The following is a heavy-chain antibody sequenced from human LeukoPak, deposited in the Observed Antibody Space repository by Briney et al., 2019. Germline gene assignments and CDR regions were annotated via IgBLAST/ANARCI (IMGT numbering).Heavy chain of an antibody. CDR1: GFTFSTYW. CDR3: ARDPAGNDY. D-gene: IGHD6-13*01. V-gene: IGHV3-7*01. J-gene: IGHJ4*02. Sequence: GGSLRLSCAASGFTFSTYWMSWVRQAPGEGLEWVANIKQDGSEKYYVDSVKGRFTISRDNAKNSLYLQMNSLRAEDTAMYYCARDPAGNDYWGQGTLVTVSS. CDR2: IKQDGSEK.